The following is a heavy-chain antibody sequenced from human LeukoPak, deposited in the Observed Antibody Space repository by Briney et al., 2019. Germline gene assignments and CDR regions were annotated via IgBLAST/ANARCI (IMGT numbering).Heavy chain of an antibody. Sequence: PSETLSLTCTVSGGSISSSYWSWIRQPPRKGLEWLGYIYYSGSTNYNPSLKSRVTISVDTSRNQFSLKLRSVTAADTAVYYCARKEGGQLVNTRRWFDPWGQGTLVTVSS. CDR3: ARKEGGQLVNTRRWFDP. CDR1: GGSISSSY. J-gene: IGHJ5*02. D-gene: IGHD6-13*01. V-gene: IGHV4-59*12. CDR2: IYYSGST.